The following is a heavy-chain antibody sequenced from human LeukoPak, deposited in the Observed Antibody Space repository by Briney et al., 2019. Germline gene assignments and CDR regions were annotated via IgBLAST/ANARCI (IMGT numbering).Heavy chain of an antibody. Sequence: SETLSLTCTVSGGSISSGGYYWSWIRQHPGKGLEWIGYIYYSGSTYYNPSLKSRVTISVDTSKNQFSLKLSSVTAADTAVYYCARGIAAAGFDYWGQGTLVTVSS. D-gene: IGHD6-13*01. V-gene: IGHV4-31*03. CDR2: IYYSGST. J-gene: IGHJ4*02. CDR1: GGSISSGGYY. CDR3: ARGIAAAGFDY.